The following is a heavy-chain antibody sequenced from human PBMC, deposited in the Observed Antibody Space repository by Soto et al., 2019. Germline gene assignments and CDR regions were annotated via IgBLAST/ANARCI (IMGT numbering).Heavy chain of an antibody. CDR2: ISAYNGNT. CDR1: GYTFTSYG. J-gene: IGHJ4*02. Sequence: QVQLVQSGAEVKKPGDSVKVSCKASGYTFTSYGISWVRQAPGQGLEWMGWISAYNGNTNYAQKLQGRVTMTTDTSTSTAYMELRSLRSDDTAVYYCARDTTVNTAAAGRDYFDYWGQGTLVTVSS. V-gene: IGHV1-18*01. D-gene: IGHD4-4*01. CDR3: ARDTTVNTAAAGRDYFDY.